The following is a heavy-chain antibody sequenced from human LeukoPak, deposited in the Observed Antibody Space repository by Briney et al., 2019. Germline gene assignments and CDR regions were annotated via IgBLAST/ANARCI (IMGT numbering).Heavy chain of an antibody. V-gene: IGHV1-24*01. CDR3: ARGLGALLRFLEWFLYYYGMDV. CDR1: GYTLTELS. Sequence: ASVKVSCKVSGYTLTELSMHWVRQAPGKGLEWMGGFDPEDGETIYAQKFQGRVTMTEDTSTDTAYMELSSLRSEDTAVYYCARGLGALLRFLEWFLYYYGMDVWGQGTTVTVSS. D-gene: IGHD3-3*01. CDR2: FDPEDGET. J-gene: IGHJ6*02.